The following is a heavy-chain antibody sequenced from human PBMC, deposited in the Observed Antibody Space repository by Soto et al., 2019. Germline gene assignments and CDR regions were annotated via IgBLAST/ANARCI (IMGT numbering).Heavy chain of an antibody. J-gene: IGHJ3*02. V-gene: IGHV1-3*01. D-gene: IGHD1-26*01. Sequence: ASVKVSCKASGYTFTTYTMHWVRQAPGQRLEWMGWINAGNGKTKYSQKFQGRVTITRDTSASTAYMELSSLRSEDTAVYYCARYSGSYQDAFDIWGKGTMVTVSS. CDR1: GYTFTTYT. CDR3: ARYSGSYQDAFDI. CDR2: INAGNGKT.